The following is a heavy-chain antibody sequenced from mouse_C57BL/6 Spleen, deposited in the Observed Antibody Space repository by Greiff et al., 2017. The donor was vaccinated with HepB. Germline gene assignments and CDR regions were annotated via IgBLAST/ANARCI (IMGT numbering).Heavy chain of an antibody. Sequence: VQLQQPGTELVKPGASVKLSCKASGYTFTSYWMHWVKQRPRQGLEWIGNINPSNGGTNYNEKFKSKATLTVDKSSSTAYMQLSSLTSEDSAVYYCAREYYGSSWYFDVWGTGTTVTVSS. CDR1: GYTFTSYW. CDR2: INPSNGGT. CDR3: AREYYGSSWYFDV. D-gene: IGHD1-1*01. J-gene: IGHJ1*03. V-gene: IGHV1-53*01.